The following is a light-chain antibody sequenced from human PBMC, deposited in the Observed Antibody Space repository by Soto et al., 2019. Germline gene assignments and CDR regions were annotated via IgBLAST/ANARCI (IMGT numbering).Light chain of an antibody. J-gene: IGKJ1*01. V-gene: IGKV1-39*01. CDR2: GAS. CDR3: QQSYMTPWT. CDR1: AIISTF. Sequence: DIRMTQSPSSLSASAGDRVTITCRASAIISTFLNWYQQTPGKAPKLLIYGASSLQTGVTSRFSGSGSGTDFTLTISILQPEDFATYYCQQSYMTPWTFGQGTTEEIK.